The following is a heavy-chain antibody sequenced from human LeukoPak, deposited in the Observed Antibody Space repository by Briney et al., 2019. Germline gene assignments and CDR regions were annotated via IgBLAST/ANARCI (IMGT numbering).Heavy chain of an antibody. CDR1: GYTFTSYG. J-gene: IGHJ5*02. D-gene: IGHD5-18*01. CDR3: ARDQDTAMGFRGRTRSFDP. V-gene: IGHV1-18*04. Sequence: ASVTVSCKASGYTFTSYGISWVRQAPGQGLEWMGWISAYNGNTNYAQKLQGRVTMTTDTSTSTAYMELRSLRSDDTAVYYCARDQDTAMGFRGRTRSFDPWGQGTLVTVSS. CDR2: ISAYNGNT.